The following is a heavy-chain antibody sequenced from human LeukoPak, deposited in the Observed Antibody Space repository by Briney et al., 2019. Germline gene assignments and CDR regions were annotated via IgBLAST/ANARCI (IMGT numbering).Heavy chain of an antibody. V-gene: IGHV4-59*08. J-gene: IGHJ5*02. CDR1: GVSISSDY. CDR3: ARRLRQDLFDP. D-gene: IGHD4-17*01. Sequence: SETLSLTCTVSGVSISSDYWSWIRLPPGKGLEWIGYIYYSGSSDYNPSLKSRVTMSVDTSKNQFSLKLTSVTAADTAVYYCARRLRQDLFDPWGQGTLVTVSS. CDR2: IYYSGSS.